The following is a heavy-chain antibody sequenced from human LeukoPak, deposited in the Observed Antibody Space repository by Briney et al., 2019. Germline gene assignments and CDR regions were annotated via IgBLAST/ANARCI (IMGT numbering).Heavy chain of an antibody. V-gene: IGHV4-59*01. CDR3: ARGPLVSSRAFDY. J-gene: IGHJ4*02. CDR1: GGSISSYY. CDR2: IYYSGST. D-gene: IGHD6-6*01. Sequence: SETLSLTCTVSGGSISSYYWSWIRQPPGKGLEWIGYIYYSGSTNYNPSLKSRVTISVDTSKNQFSLKLSSVTAADTAVYYCARGPLVSSRAFDYWGQGTLVTVSS.